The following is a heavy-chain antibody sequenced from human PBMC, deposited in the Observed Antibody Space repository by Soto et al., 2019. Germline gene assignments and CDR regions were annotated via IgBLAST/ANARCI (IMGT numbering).Heavy chain of an antibody. CDR2: INANNGGA. V-gene: IGHV1-2*02. CDR1: GYTFTDYH. J-gene: IGHJ5*02. CDR3: AREGGSETLQPSYNWFDT. Sequence: ASVKVSCKASGYTFTDYHIHWVRQAPGQGLEFMGWINANNGGAGSAQQFQGRVAVTRDTSTTTVYMELSNLRSDDTAVYYCAREGGSETLQPSYNWFDTWGQGTLVTSPQ. D-gene: IGHD6-25*01.